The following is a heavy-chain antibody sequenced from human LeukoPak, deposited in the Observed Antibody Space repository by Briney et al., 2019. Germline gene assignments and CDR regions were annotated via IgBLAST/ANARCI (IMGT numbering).Heavy chain of an antibody. V-gene: IGHV5-51*01. CDR3: ARRYYYGSGSSFDY. Sequence: GESLKISCERSGYSFTSYWLGWVRQMPGKGLEWMGIIYPGDSETRYSPSFQGQVTISADKSISTPYLQWSSLKAPDTALYYCARRYYYGSGSSFDYWGQGTLVTVSS. J-gene: IGHJ4*02. D-gene: IGHD3-10*01. CDR1: GYSFTSYW. CDR2: IYPGDSET.